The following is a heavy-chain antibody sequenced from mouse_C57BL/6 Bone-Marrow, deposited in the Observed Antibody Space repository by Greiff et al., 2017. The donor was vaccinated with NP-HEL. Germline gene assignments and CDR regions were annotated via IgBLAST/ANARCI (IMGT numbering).Heavy chain of an antibody. CDR3: ARNWAYYFDD. J-gene: IGHJ2*01. CDR2: IYPGSGNT. CDR1: GYTFTDYY. V-gene: IGHV1-76*01. D-gene: IGHD4-1*01. Sequence: QVHVKQSGAELVRPGASVKLSCKASGYTFTDYYINWVKQRPGQGLEWIARIYPGSGNTYYNEKFKGKATLTAEKSSSTAYMQLSSLTSEDSAVYFCARNWAYYFDDWGQGTTLTVSS.